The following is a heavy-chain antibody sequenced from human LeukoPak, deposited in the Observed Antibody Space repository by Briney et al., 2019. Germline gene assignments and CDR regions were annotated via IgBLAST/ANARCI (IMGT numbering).Heavy chain of an antibody. J-gene: IGHJ4*02. Sequence: SETLSLTCTVSGGSISSGSYYWSWIRQPPGKGLEWIGSIYYSGSTYYNPSLKSRVTISVDMSKNQFSLKLSSVTAADTAVYYCARGTRVVPGFGYYFDYWGQGTLVTVSS. CDR2: IYYSGST. CDR1: GGSISSGSYY. V-gene: IGHV4-39*07. CDR3: ARGTRVVPGFGYYFDY. D-gene: IGHD3-16*01.